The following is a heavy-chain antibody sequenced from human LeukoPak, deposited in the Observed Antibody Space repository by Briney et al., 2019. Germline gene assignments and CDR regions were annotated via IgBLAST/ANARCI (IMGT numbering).Heavy chain of an antibody. CDR1: GGSISSGGYS. Sequence: PSETLSLTCAVSGGSISSGGYSWSWTRQPPGKGLEWIGYIYHSGSTYYNPSLKSRVTISVDRSKNQFSLKLSSVTAADTAVYYCARGGGGNSEYYYGMDVWGQGTTVAVSS. CDR2: IYHSGST. V-gene: IGHV4-30-2*01. D-gene: IGHD4-23*01. J-gene: IGHJ6*02. CDR3: ARGGGGNSEYYYGMDV.